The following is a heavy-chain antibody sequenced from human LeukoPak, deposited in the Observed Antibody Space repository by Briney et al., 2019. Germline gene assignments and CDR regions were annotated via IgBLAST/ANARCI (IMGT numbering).Heavy chain of an antibody. J-gene: IGHJ4*02. V-gene: IGHV3-7*01. CDR1: GFTFSTYW. D-gene: IGHD1-1*01. CDR2: IKQDGSKK. CDR3: VRADWTDAAI. Sequence: KTGGSLRLSCVGSGFTFSTYWMTWVRQAPGKGLEWVASIKQDGSKKDHVDSVKGRFTISRDNAKNSLYLQMNSLTADDTAVYYCVRADWTDAAIWGQGTLVTVSS.